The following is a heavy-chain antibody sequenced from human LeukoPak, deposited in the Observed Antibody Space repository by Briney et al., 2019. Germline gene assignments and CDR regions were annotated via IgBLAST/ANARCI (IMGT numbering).Heavy chain of an antibody. CDR1: GYTFTSYG. J-gene: IGHJ4*02. CDR3: ARGKFGELLLDY. V-gene: IGHV1-18*01. D-gene: IGHD3-10*01. Sequence: ASVKVSCKASGYTFTSYGISWVRQAPGQGLEWMGWISTYNGNTNYAQKLQGRVTITTDTSTSTAYMELRSLRSDDTAVYNCARGKFGELLLDYWGQGTLVTVSS. CDR2: ISTYNGNT.